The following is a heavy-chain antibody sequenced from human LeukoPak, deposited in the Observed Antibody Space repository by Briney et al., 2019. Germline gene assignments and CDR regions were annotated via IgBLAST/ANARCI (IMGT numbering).Heavy chain of an antibody. V-gene: IGHV3-21*01. CDR1: GFTFSSYS. CDR3: GAGPRNGMDV. J-gene: IGHJ6*02. CDR2: ISSSSSYI. Sequence: GGSLRLSCAASGFTFSSYSMNWVGQAPGKGREWVSSISSSSSYIYYADSVKGRFTISRDNAKNSLYLQMNSLRAEDTAVYYCGAGPRNGMDVWGQGTTVTVSS.